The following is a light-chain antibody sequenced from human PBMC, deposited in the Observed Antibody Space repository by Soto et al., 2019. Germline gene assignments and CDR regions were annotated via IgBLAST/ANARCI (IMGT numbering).Light chain of an antibody. CDR1: QSVSSY. J-gene: IGKJ5*01. V-gene: IGKV3-15*01. Sequence: EIVLTQSPGTLSLSPGERATLSCRASQSVSSYLAWFQQKPGQAPRLLIYGASTRATGVPARFSGSGSGTEFTLTINSLQSEDFAVYYCQRYNNWPPITFGQGTRLEIK. CDR2: GAS. CDR3: QRYNNWPPIT.